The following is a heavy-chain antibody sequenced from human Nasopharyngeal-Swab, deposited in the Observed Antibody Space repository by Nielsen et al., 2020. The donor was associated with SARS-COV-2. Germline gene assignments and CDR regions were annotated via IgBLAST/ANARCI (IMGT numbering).Heavy chain of an antibody. CDR1: GFLFSTYG. CDR3: VRDTPAMFAY. Sequence: GESLKISCAASGFLFSTYGMNWVRQAPGKGLEWVSSISSYSSDIKYADSVKGRFTISRDNAKNSLYLQMNSLRAEDAAVYYCVRDTPAMFAYWGQGTLVTVSS. CDR2: ISSYSSDI. J-gene: IGHJ4*02. V-gene: IGHV3-21*01.